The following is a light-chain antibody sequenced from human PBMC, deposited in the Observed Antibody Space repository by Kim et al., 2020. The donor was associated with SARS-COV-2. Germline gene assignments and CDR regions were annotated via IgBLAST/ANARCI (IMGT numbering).Light chain of an antibody. CDR3: CSYSSSSPRV. CDR1: SSDVGSYTS. Sequence: QSALTQPSSVSGSPGQSITISCTGTSSDVGSYTSISWYQQPPGKAPKLVFCDVDNRPSGVSNRFSGSKSGTTASLTIAGHQAEDEADYYCCSYSSSSPRVFGTGTKVTVL. J-gene: IGLJ1*01. CDR2: DVD. V-gene: IGLV2-14*03.